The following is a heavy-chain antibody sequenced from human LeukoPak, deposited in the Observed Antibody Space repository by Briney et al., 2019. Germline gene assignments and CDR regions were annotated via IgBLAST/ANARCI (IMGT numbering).Heavy chain of an antibody. D-gene: IGHD6-19*01. CDR2: IKEDGSQI. CDR1: GFTFSSYS. CDR3: AGSSGWLFDY. V-gene: IGHV3-7*01. Sequence: GGSLRLSCAASGFTFSSYSMNWVRQAPGKRLEWVANIKEDGSQIYYVDSVRGRFTISRDNAKNSVYLQMNSLRAEDTAVYYCAGSSGWLFDYWGQGSLVAVSS. J-gene: IGHJ4*02.